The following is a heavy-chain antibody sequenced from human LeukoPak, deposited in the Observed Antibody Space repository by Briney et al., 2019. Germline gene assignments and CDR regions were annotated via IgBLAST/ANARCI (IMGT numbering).Heavy chain of an antibody. Sequence: SETLSLTCAVSGGSISSGGYSWSWIRQPPGKGLEWIGYIYHSGSTYYNPSLKSRVTISVDRSKNQFSLKLSSVTAADTAVYYCARSSRSTSSGRIRNPYYFDYWGQGTLVTVSS. CDR3: ARSSRSTSSGRIRNPYYFDY. CDR1: GGSISSGGYS. D-gene: IGHD1-14*01. V-gene: IGHV4-30-2*01. J-gene: IGHJ4*02. CDR2: IYHSGST.